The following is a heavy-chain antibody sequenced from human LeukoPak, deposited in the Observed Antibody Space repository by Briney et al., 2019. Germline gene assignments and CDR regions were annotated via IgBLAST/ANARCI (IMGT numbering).Heavy chain of an antibody. CDR1: GYTFTSYG. V-gene: IGHV1-18*04. D-gene: IGHD6-19*01. CDR2: ISAYNGNT. Sequence: ASVKVSCKASGYTFTSYGISWARQAPGQGLEWMGWISAYNGNTNYAQKLQGRVTMTTDTSTSTAYMELRSLRSDDTAVYYCASSIAVAGTGLLVYWGQGTLVTVSS. J-gene: IGHJ4*02. CDR3: ASSIAVAGTGLLVY.